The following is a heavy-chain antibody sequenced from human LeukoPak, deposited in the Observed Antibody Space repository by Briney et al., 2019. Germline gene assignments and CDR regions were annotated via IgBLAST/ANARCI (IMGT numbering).Heavy chain of an antibody. J-gene: IGHJ3*02. CDR2: IYYSGST. D-gene: IGHD1-26*01. Sequence: SETLSLTCTVSGGSISSHYWSWIRQPPGKGLEWIGYIYYSGSTNYNPSLKSRVTISVDTSKNQFSLKLSSMTAADTAVYYCARGAKRGSYIWGNYAFDIWGQGTMVTVSS. V-gene: IGHV4-59*11. CDR1: GGSISSHY. CDR3: ARGAKRGSYIWGNYAFDI.